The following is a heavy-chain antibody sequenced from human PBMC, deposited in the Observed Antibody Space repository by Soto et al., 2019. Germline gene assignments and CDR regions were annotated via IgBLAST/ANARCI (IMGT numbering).Heavy chain of an antibody. D-gene: IGHD2-2*02. CDR3: ARVLRSARPKVVPAAIQGWQLPPAY. CDR2: INGDGSQT. Sequence: GGSLRLSCAASGFTFSTHWMHWVRQAPGKGLVWVSRINGDGSQTTYADSVKGRLTISRDNAKKTLYLQMNNLRVEDTAVYYCARVLRSARPKVVPAAIQGWQLPPAYWGQGTQVTVYS. V-gene: IGHV3-74*01. J-gene: IGHJ4*02. CDR1: GFTFSTHW.